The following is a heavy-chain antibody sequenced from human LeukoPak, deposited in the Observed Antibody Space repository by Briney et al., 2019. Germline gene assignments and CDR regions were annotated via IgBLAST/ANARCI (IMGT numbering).Heavy chain of an antibody. Sequence: GASVKVSCKASGGTFSSYAISWVRQAPGQGLEWMGWINPNSGGTNYAQKFQGRVTMTRDTSISTAYMELSRLRSDDTAVYYCARGDTWFSSFDPWGQGTLVTVSS. CDR3: ARGDTWFSSFDP. D-gene: IGHD3-10*01. CDR1: GGTFSSYA. V-gene: IGHV1-2*02. J-gene: IGHJ5*02. CDR2: INPNSGGT.